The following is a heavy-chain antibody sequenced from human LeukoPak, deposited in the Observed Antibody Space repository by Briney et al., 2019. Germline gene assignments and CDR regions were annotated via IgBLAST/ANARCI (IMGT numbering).Heavy chain of an antibody. Sequence: GGSLRLSCAASGFTFSSYNMNWVRQAPGKGLEWVSSISSSSSYIYYADSVKGRFTISRDNAKNSLYLQMNSLRAEDTAVYYCARGVTTITTLDLSDYWGQGTLVTVSS. V-gene: IGHV3-21*01. D-gene: IGHD4-11*01. CDR2: ISSSSSYI. CDR3: ARGVTTITTLDLSDY. CDR1: GFTFSSYN. J-gene: IGHJ4*02.